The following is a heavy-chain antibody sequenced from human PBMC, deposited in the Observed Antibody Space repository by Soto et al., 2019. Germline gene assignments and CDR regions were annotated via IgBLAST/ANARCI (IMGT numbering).Heavy chain of an antibody. V-gene: IGHV4-30-2*01. J-gene: IGHJ4*02. CDR3: ARGDKNNDYYFDH. CDR2: IYNSGGS. Sequence: QLQLQESGSGLVKPSQTLSLTCDVSGASISSGDYAGNWVRQPPGKGLEWLGYIYNSGGSYYNPSLKGRVTISLDRSKNHFSLRLNSVTAADTALYFCARGDKNNDYYFDHWGQGTLVTVTS. D-gene: IGHD3-16*01. CDR1: GASISSGDYA.